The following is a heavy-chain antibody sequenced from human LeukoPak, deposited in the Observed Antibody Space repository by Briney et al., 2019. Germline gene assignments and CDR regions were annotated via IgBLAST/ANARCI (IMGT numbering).Heavy chain of an antibody. CDR1: GYTFTSYG. CDR2: ISAYNGNT. V-gene: IGHV1-18*01. J-gene: IGHJ4*02. CDR3: AREEGYCSSTSCGY. Sequence: GASVKVSCKASGYTFTSYGISWVRQAPGQGLEWMGWISAYNGNTNYAQKLQGRVTMTTDTSTSTAYMELRSLRSDDTAVYYCAREEGYCSSTSCGYWGQGTLVTVSS. D-gene: IGHD2-2*01.